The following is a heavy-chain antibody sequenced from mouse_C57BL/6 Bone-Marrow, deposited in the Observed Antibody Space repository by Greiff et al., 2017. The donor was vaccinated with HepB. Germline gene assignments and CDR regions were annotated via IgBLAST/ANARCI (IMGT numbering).Heavy chain of an antibody. CDR1: GYTFTTYP. D-gene: IGHD2-2*01. CDR3: ARKHGYDCYFDY. V-gene: IGHV1-47*01. Sequence: VMLVESGAELVKPGASVKMSCKASGYTFTTYPIEWMKQNHGKSLEWIGNFHHYNDDTKYNEKFKGKATLTVDKSSSTVYLVLSRLTSDDSAVYYCARKHGYDCYFDYWGQGTTLTVSS. CDR2: FHHYNDDT. J-gene: IGHJ2*01.